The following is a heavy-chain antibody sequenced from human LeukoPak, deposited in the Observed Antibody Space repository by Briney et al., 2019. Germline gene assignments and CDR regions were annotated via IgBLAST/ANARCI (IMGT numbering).Heavy chain of an antibody. D-gene: IGHD3-10*01. Sequence: GGSLRLYCEGSGFSVSSYGIHRVRQAPGQGLEWGAVMWYTGDHKFYGDSVKGRFTISRDDSKNTVYLEMNSLRVEDAAVYFCARGSGSNHNHMDVWGKGATVTVSS. V-gene: IGHV3-33*01. CDR3: ARGSGSNHNHMDV. CDR2: MWYTGDHK. J-gene: IGHJ6*03. CDR1: GFSVSSYG.